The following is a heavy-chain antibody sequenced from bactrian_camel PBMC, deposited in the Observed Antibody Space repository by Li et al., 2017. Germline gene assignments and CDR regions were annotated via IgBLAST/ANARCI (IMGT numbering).Heavy chain of an antibody. D-gene: IGHD1*01. CDR1: NHRGNC. CDR3: AADQYAFNLGNAYRY. Sequence: HVQLVESGGGSVQAGGSLRLSCLYNHRGNCMAWFRQAPGKEREGVAYLAINGGTDYTFAVAGRFTISKGNAKDTLYLQMDSLKPEDSAMYYCAADQYAFNLGNAYRYWGQGTQVTVS. J-gene: IGHJ4*01. CDR2: LAINGGT. V-gene: IGHV3S53*01.